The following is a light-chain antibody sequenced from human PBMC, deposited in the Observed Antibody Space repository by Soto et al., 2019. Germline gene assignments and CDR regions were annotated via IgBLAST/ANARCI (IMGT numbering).Light chain of an antibody. J-gene: IGLJ1*01. CDR3: VSFTSSTTYV. Sequence: QSALTQPVSVSASPGQSITISCTGTSSDVGGSNFVSWYQQHPGKPPKLIIYDVATRPSGVSNRFSGSKSGSTASLIISRLQTEDEADYYCVSFTSSTTYVFGSGTKVTVL. CDR2: DVA. CDR1: SSDVGGSNF. V-gene: IGLV2-14*03.